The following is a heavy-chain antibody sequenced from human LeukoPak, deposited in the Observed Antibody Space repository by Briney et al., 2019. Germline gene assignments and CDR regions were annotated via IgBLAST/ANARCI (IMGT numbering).Heavy chain of an antibody. CDR1: GFTFSSYA. J-gene: IGHJ4*02. D-gene: IGHD2-2*01. Sequence: GGSLRLSCAASGFTFSSYAMSWVRQAPGKGLEWVSATSGSGGSTYYADSVKGRFTISRDNSKNTLFLQMNSLRAEDTAVYYCAKDSSSLLDYWGQGTLVTVSS. V-gene: IGHV3-23*01. CDR3: AKDSSSLLDY. CDR2: TSGSGGST.